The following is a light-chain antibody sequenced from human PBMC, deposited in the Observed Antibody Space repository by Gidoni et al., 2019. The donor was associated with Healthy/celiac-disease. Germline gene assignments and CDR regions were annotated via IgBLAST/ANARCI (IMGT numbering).Light chain of an antibody. CDR3: QQRSNWPPWT. Sequence: EIVLTPSPATLSLSPGERATLSCSASQSVSSYLAWYQQKPGQAPRLRIYDASNRATGIPARFSGSGSGTDFTLTISSLEPEDLAVYYCQQRSNWPPWTFXQXTKVEIK. V-gene: IGKV3-11*01. CDR2: DAS. CDR1: QSVSSY. J-gene: IGKJ1*01.